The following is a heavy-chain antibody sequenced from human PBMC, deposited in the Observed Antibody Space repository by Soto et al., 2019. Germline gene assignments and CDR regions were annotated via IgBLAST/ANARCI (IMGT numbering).Heavy chain of an antibody. CDR2: MRANSGDT. CDR1: GDIFTNFD. V-gene: IGHV1-8*01. CDR3: ARYIFGQGFKA. J-gene: IGHJ5*02. Sequence: QLQLVQPGAEVRKPGASVKVSCKASGDIFTNFDFNWVRQATGQGLEWIGWMRANSGDTGHDKKFQGRVRMTRDTSMSTAYMELSSQRAEDTAVYYCARYIFGQGFKAWGQGTLVFVSS. D-gene: IGHD3-3*02.